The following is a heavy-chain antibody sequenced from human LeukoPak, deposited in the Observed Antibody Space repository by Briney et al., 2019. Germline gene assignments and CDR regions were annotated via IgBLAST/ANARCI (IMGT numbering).Heavy chain of an antibody. CDR2: IYYSGST. Sequence: SETLSLTCTVSGGSISTYYWSWIRQPPGKGLEWIGYIYYSGSTNYNPSLKSRVTISVDTSKNQFSLKLSSVTAADTAVYYCAREYCTSATCRFDNWGQGTLVTVSS. CDR1: GGSISTYY. D-gene: IGHD2-2*01. CDR3: AREYCTSATCRFDN. J-gene: IGHJ4*02. V-gene: IGHV4-59*01.